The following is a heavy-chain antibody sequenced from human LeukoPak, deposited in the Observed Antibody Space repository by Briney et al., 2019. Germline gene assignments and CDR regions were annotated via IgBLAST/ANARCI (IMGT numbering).Heavy chain of an antibody. J-gene: IGHJ6*03. CDR3: ARRYGSRSYYYYYYMDV. V-gene: IGHV4-39*07. D-gene: IGHD3-10*01. Sequence: PSETLSLTCTVSGGSISSSSYYWGWIRQPPGKGLEWIGSIYYSGSTYYNPSLKSRVTISVDTSKNQFSLKLSSVTAADTAVYYCARRYGSRSYYYYYYMDVWGKGTTVTVSS. CDR1: GGSISSSSYY. CDR2: IYYSGST.